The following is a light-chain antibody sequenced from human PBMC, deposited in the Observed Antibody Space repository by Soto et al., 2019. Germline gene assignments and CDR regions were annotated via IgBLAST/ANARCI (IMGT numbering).Light chain of an antibody. CDR2: DAS. J-gene: IGKJ4*01. V-gene: IGKV1-5*01. CDR1: QTVGSW. Sequence: DIQMTQSPSTLSASVGDRVTITCRASQTVGSWLAWYQQKPGTAPKFLIYDASTLESGVPSRFSASGSGTEFTLTISSLQPDDFATYYCQQYDNYPLTFGGGTKVEIK. CDR3: QQYDNYPLT.